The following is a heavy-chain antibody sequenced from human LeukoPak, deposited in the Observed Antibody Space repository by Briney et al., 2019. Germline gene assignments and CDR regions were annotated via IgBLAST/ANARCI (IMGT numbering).Heavy chain of an antibody. Sequence: GGSLRLSCAASGFTFSRYEMNWVRQAPGKGVERLSYISSRGTSIYYAESVKGRFTVSRDKAKNSLFLQMNSLRAEDTAVYYCARGGEYWFFDLWGRGTLVTVSS. D-gene: IGHD3-16*01. J-gene: IGHJ2*01. CDR1: GFTFSRYE. CDR3: ARGGEYWFFDL. V-gene: IGHV3-48*03. CDR2: ISSRGTSI.